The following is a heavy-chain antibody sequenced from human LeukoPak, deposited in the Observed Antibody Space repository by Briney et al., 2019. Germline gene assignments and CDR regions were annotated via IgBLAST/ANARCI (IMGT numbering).Heavy chain of an antibody. CDR1: GGSISSGGYS. CDR3: ARGVDYSNYFDY. J-gene: IGHJ4*02. D-gene: IGHD4-11*01. V-gene: IGHV4-30-2*01. CDR2: IYHSGST. Sequence: TLSLTCAVSGGSISSGGYSWSWIRQPPGKGLEWIGYIYHSGSTDYNPSLKSRVTISVDRSKNQFSLKLSSVTAADTAVYYCARGVDYSNYFDYWGQGTLVTVSS.